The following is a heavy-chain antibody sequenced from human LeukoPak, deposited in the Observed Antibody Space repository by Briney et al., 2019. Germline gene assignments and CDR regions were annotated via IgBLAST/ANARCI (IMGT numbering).Heavy chain of an antibody. CDR2: ISGSGGSA. V-gene: IGHV3-23*01. J-gene: IGHJ4*02. D-gene: IGHD3-3*01. CDR3: AKDRGYWSITIFGVVIHLDY. Sequence: PGGSLRLSCTASGFTFSSYAMSWVRQAPGKGLEWVSAISGSGGSAYYADSVEGRFTISRDNSKNTLYLQMNSLRAEDTAVYYCAKDRGYWSITIFGVVIHLDYWGQGTLVTVSS. CDR1: GFTFSSYA.